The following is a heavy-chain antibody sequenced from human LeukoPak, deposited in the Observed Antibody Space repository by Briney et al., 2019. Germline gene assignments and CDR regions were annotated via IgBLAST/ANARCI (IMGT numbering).Heavy chain of an antibody. CDR3: ARQGKDGYRVVDY. CDR2: IWPDDSDK. D-gene: IGHD5-24*01. J-gene: IGHJ4*02. V-gene: IGHV5-51*01. Sequence: GESLKISCKGSGYSFTSYWIGWVRQVPGKGLEWMGLIWPDDSDKRYSPSFQGQVTISADKSISTAYLQWSSLKASDTAMYYCARQGKDGYRVVDYWGQGSLVTVSS. CDR1: GYSFTSYW.